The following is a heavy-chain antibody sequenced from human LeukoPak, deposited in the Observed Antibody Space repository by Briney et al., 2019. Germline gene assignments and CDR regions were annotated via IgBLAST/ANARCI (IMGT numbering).Heavy chain of an antibody. CDR1: GYTFTGYY. Sequence: GASVKVSCKASGYTFTGYYMHWVRQAPGQGLEWMGWINPNSGGTNYAQKFQGRVTMTRDTPISTAYMELSRLRSDDTAVYYCARALAYSSGWYGYWGQGTLVTVSS. CDR2: INPNSGGT. D-gene: IGHD6-19*01. V-gene: IGHV1-2*02. CDR3: ARALAYSSGWYGY. J-gene: IGHJ4*02.